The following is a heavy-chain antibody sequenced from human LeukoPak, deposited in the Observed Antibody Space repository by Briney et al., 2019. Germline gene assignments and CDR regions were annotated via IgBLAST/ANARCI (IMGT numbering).Heavy chain of an antibody. CDR2: IYYSGST. Sequence: SETLSLTCTVSGGSISSFYWSCIRQPPGKGLEWIGYIYYSGSTNYNPSLKSRLTISVDTPKNQFSLKLSSVTAADTAVYYCARHEPLDGYNWDNWGQGTLVTVSS. CDR3: ARHEPLDGYNWDN. V-gene: IGHV4-59*08. J-gene: IGHJ4*02. CDR1: GGSISSFY. D-gene: IGHD5-24*01.